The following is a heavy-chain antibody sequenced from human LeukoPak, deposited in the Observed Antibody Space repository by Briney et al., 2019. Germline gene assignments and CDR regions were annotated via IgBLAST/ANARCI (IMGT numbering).Heavy chain of an antibody. Sequence: GGSLRLSCAASGFTFSSYEVNWVRQAPGKGLEWVANIKQDGSEIYYVDSVRGRFTISRDNADNSLYLQINSLKAEDTAIYYCARDLGGIVAAVPDAFDIWGQGTMVTVSS. CDR1: GFTFSSYE. CDR2: IKQDGSEI. CDR3: ARDLGGIVAAVPDAFDI. D-gene: IGHD6-13*01. V-gene: IGHV3-7*01. J-gene: IGHJ3*02.